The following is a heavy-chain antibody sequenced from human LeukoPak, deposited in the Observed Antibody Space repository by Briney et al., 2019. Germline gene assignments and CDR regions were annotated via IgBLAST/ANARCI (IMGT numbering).Heavy chain of an antibody. CDR3: AKDRLPMIRGVDY. Sequence: GGSLRLSCAASGFTFSSHAVSWVRRAPGKGLEWVSAISDSGGTTYYADSVKGRFTISRDNSKNTLYLQINSLRVEDTAVYYCAKDRLPMIRGVDYWGQGTLVTVSS. CDR1: GFTFSSHA. CDR2: ISDSGGTT. V-gene: IGHV3-23*01. J-gene: IGHJ4*02. D-gene: IGHD3-10*01.